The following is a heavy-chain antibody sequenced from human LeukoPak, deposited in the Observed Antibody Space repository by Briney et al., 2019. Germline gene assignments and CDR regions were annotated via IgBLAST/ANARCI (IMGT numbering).Heavy chain of an antibody. J-gene: IGHJ6*02. Sequence: GGSLRLSCAASGFTFDDYAMHWVRQAPGKGLEWVSGISWDSGSIGYADSVKGRFTISRDNAKNSLYLQMNSLRAEDTALYYCAKGMSRDIVVVPAARHLLYYYYGMDVWGQGTTVTVSS. CDR1: GFTFDDYA. CDR2: ISWDSGSI. V-gene: IGHV3-9*01. D-gene: IGHD2-2*01. CDR3: AKGMSRDIVVVPAARHLLYYYYGMDV.